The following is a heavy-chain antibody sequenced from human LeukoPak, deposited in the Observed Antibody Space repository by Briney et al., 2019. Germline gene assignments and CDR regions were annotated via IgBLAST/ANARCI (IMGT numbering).Heavy chain of an antibody. CDR2: IYTSGST. J-gene: IGHJ6*03. V-gene: IGHV4-4*07. CDR1: GGSISSYY. Sequence: PSETLSLTCTVSGGSISSYYWSWIRQPAGKGLEWIGRIYTSGSTYYNPSLKSRVTISVDTSKNQFSLKLSSVTAADTAVYYCAVSSGDRRLYYYMDVWGKGTTVTVSS. D-gene: IGHD6-19*01. CDR3: AVSSGDRRLYYYMDV.